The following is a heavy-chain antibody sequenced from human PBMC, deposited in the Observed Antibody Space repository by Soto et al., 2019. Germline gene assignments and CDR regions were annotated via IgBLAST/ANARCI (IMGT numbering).Heavy chain of an antibody. Sequence: SVKVSCKASGGTFSSYAISWVRQAPGQGLEWMGGIIPIFGTANYAQKFQGRVTITADESTSTAYMELSSLRSEDTAVYYCARAKPGYDFWSGHYGMDVWGQGTTVTVSS. D-gene: IGHD3-3*01. CDR2: IIPIFGTA. V-gene: IGHV1-69*13. J-gene: IGHJ6*02. CDR1: GGTFSSYA. CDR3: ARAKPGYDFWSGHYGMDV.